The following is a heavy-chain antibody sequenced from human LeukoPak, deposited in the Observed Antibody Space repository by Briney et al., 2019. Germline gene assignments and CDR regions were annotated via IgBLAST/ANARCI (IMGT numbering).Heavy chain of an antibody. CDR3: AKAGDLDY. Sequence: GGSLRLSCAASGFTFSSYGMHWDRQAPGKGLEWVAVISYDGSNKYYADSVKGRFTISRDNSKNTLYLQMNSLRAEDTAVYYCAKAGDLDYWGQGTLVTVSS. V-gene: IGHV3-30*18. J-gene: IGHJ4*02. CDR1: GFTFSSYG. CDR2: ISYDGSNK. D-gene: IGHD7-27*01.